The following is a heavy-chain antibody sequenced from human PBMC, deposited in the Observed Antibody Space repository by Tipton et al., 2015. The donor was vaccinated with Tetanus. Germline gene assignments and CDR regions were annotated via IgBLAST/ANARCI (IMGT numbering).Heavy chain of an antibody. Sequence: TLSLTCTVSGGSISSYYWSWIRQPPGKGLEWIGYIYYSGSTNYNPSLKSRVTISVDTSKNQFSLKLSSVTAADTAVYYCARGSGSYYEDFDYWGQGTLVTVSS. CDR3: ARGSGSYYEDFDY. D-gene: IGHD3-10*01. CDR1: GGSISSYY. J-gene: IGHJ4*02. V-gene: IGHV4-59*01. CDR2: IYYSGST.